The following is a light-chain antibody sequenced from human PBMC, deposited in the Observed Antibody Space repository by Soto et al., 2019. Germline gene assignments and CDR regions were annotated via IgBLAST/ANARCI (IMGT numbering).Light chain of an antibody. V-gene: IGKV3-20*01. CDR2: GVS. J-gene: IGKJ4*01. Sequence: EIVLTQSPGTLSLSPGERATLSCRAIQSVSNSHLAWHQQKPGQAPRLLIFGVSSRAAGIPDRFSGSGSGTDFTLTISRLEPEDYAVYYCQQYDKSPLTFGGGTKVDIK. CDR3: QQYDKSPLT. CDR1: QSVSNSH.